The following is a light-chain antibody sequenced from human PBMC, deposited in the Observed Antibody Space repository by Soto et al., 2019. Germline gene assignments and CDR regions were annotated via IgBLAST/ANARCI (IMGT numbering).Light chain of an antibody. CDR1: SRDVGGYNY. Sequence: QSALTQPASVSGSPGQSITISCTGTSRDVGGYNYVSWFQQHPGKAPKLMIYEVSSRPSGVSNRFSGSKSGNTASLTISGLQTEDEADYYCNSYTTSSTWVFGGGTKVTVL. CDR2: EVS. V-gene: IGLV2-14*01. J-gene: IGLJ3*02. CDR3: NSYTTSSTWV.